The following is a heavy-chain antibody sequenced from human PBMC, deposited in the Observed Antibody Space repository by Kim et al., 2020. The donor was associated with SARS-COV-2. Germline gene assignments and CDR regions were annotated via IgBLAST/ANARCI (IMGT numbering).Heavy chain of an antibody. V-gene: IGHV4-4*09. D-gene: IGHD1-20*01. J-gene: IGHJ4*02. CDR3: ARYNILTYYFDY. Sequence: NYNPSLKSRVTISVDTSKNPFSLKLSSVTAADTAVYYCARYNILTYYFDYWGQGTQVTVSS.